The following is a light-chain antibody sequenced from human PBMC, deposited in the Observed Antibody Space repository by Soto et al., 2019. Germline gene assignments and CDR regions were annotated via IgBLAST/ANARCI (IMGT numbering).Light chain of an antibody. CDR3: RQSYSTPFT. CDR2: GTS. J-gene: IGKJ2*01. Sequence: DIQLTQSPSSLSASEGDTVTITCRASHSINSHLNWYQQKSGEALKFLIYGTSDLHPGVPSRFSGRGSGTDSTLTIRSLQPEDGAIYYCRQSYSTPFTFGQGTKLEIK. CDR1: HSINSH. V-gene: IGKV1-39*01.